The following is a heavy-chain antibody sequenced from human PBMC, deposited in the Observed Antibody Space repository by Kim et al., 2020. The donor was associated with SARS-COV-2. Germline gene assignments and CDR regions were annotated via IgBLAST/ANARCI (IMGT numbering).Heavy chain of an antibody. D-gene: IGHD3-22*01. CDR3: ARVEDYYDSSYIFDL. CDR2: IYSGGST. Sequence: GGSLRLSCAASGFTVSSNYMSWVRQAPGKGLEWVSVIYSGGSTYYADSVKGRFTISRDNSKNTLYLQMNSLRAEDTAVYYCARVEDYYDSSYIFDLWGRGTLVTVSS. J-gene: IGHJ2*01. V-gene: IGHV3-66*01. CDR1: GFTVSSNY.